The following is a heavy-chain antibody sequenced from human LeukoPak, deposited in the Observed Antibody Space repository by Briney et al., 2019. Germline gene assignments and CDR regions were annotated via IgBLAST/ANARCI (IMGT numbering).Heavy chain of an antibody. J-gene: IGHJ3*02. CDR1: GFTFSSYW. CDR2: IKQDGSEK. CDR3: ASDSSSWYPHSFDI. Sequence: GGSLRLSCAASGFTFSSYWMSWVRQAPGKGLEWVANIKQDGSEKYYVDSVKGRFTISRDNAKNSLYLQMNSLRAEDTAVYYCASDSSSWYPHSFDIWGQGTMVTVSS. D-gene: IGHD6-13*01. V-gene: IGHV3-7*01.